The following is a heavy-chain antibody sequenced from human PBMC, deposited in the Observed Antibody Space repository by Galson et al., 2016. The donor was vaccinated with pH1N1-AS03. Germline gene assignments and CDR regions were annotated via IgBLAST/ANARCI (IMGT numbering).Heavy chain of an antibody. CDR2: IPSDGTKK. CDR3: ARAEESRWHVFED. Sequence: SLRLSCAASGFTFRNYAMHWLRQAPGKGLEWMVDIPSDGTKKEYADSVKGRFTISRDSSKNTLYLQMNSLRVEDTAVYYCARAEESRWHVFEDCGQGTLVTVSS. J-gene: IGHJ4*02. V-gene: IGHV3-30*04. CDR1: GFTFRNYA. D-gene: IGHD6-13*01.